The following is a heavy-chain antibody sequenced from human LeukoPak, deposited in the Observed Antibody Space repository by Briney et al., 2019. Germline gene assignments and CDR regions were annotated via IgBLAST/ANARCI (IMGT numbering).Heavy chain of an antibody. V-gene: IGHV5-51*01. D-gene: IGHD6-13*01. CDR2: IYPDDSFT. J-gene: IGHJ4*02. CDR3: ARHLAGYSSSWYD. CDR1: GYDFTRSW. Sequence: GESLKISCQASGYDFTRSWIGWVRQLPGRGLEWMGVIYPDDSFTNYSPSFKGQITITADKSNRTTYLQWTSLKDTDTGTYYCARHLAGYSSSWYDWGQGTLVTVSS.